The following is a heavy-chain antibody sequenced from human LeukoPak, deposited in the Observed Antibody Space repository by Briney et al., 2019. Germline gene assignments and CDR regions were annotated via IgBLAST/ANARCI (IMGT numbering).Heavy chain of an antibody. CDR1: GFTFSSYW. J-gene: IGHJ6*03. D-gene: IGHD3-10*01. CDR2: IKQNGSEK. Sequence: GGSLRLSCAASGFTFSSYWMSWVRQAPGKGLEWVANIKQNGSEKYYVDSVKGRFIISRDNAKNSLYLQMNSLRAEDTAVYYCAKGAFRDQVQGYYYMDVWGKGTTVTVSS. CDR3: AKGAFRDQVQGYYYMDV. V-gene: IGHV3-7*01.